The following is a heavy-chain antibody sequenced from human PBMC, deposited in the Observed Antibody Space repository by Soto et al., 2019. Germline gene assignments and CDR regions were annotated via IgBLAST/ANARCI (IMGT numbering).Heavy chain of an antibody. J-gene: IGHJ5*02. V-gene: IGHV1-24*01. CDR2: FDPEDGET. Sequence: ASVKVSCKVSGYTLTELSMHWVRQAPGKGLEWMGGFDPEDGETIYAQKFQGRVTMTEDTSTDTAYMELSSLRSEDTAVYYCATPGLGSNVNNWFDPWGQGTLVTVSS. CDR1: GYTLTELS. CDR3: ATPGLGSNVNNWFDP.